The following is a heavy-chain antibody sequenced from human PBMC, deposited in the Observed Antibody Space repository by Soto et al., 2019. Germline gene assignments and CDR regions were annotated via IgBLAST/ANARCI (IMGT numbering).Heavy chain of an antibody. D-gene: IGHD3-3*01. Sequence: ASVKVSCKASGGTFSSYAISWVRQAPGQGLEWMGGIIPIFGTANYAQKFQGRVTITADESTSTAYMELSSLRSEDTAVYYCASKITIFGVAPNHYGMDVWGQGTTVTVYS. CDR1: GGTFSSYA. CDR3: ASKITIFGVAPNHYGMDV. CDR2: IIPIFGTA. J-gene: IGHJ6*02. V-gene: IGHV1-69*13.